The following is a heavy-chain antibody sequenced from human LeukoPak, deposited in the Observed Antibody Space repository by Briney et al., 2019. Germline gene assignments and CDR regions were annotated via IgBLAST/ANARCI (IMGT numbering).Heavy chain of an antibody. D-gene: IGHD6-13*01. V-gene: IGHV1-2*02. J-gene: IGHJ4*02. Sequence: ASVKVSCKASGYTFTGYYMHWVRQAPGQGLEWMGWINPNSGGTNYAQKFQGRVTMTRDTSISTAYMELSRLRSDDTAVYYCARAHTHSSSWYEDYWGQGTLATVSS. CDR3: ARAHTHSSSWYEDY. CDR2: INPNSGGT. CDR1: GYTFTGYY.